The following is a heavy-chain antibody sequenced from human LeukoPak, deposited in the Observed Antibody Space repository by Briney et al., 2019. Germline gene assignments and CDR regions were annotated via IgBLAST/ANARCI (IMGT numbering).Heavy chain of an antibody. J-gene: IGHJ4*02. D-gene: IGHD6-13*01. CDR2: IYYSGST. CDR1: XGSISSYY. CDR3: AXRRRWAAAGTIDY. Sequence: KPSETLSLTCTVXXGSISSYYWXXXXQXPXXXXXXXGYIYYSGSTNYNPSLKSRVTISVDTSKNQFSLKLSSVTAADTAVYYCAXRRRWAAAGTIDYWGQGTLVTVSS. V-gene: IGHV4-59*08.